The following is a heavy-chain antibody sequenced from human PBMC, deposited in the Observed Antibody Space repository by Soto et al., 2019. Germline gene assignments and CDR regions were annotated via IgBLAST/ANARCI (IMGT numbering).Heavy chain of an antibody. D-gene: IGHD2-2*01. CDR1: GYSFTSYW. CDR3: ARHRPIVVVPAAIGRKKYYYMDV. Sequence: PGESLKISCKGSGYSFTSYWIGWVRQMPGKGLEWMGIIYPGDSDTRYSPSFQGQVTISADKSISTAYLQWSSLKASDTAMYYCARHRPIVVVPAAIGRKKYYYMDVWGKGTTVTVSS. J-gene: IGHJ6*03. V-gene: IGHV5-51*01. CDR2: IYPGDSDT.